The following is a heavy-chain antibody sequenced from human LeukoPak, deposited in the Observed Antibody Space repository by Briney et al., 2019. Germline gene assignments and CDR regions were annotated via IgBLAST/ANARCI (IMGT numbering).Heavy chain of an antibody. Sequence: SQTLSLTCTASGGSISSGGYYWSWIRQHPGKGLEWIGYINYSGSTYYNPSLKSRVTISVDTSRNQFSLKLSSVTAADTAVYYCARASWDNWFDPWGQGTLVTVSS. CDR1: GGSISSGGYY. CDR2: INYSGST. D-gene: IGHD3-16*01. J-gene: IGHJ5*02. CDR3: ARASWDNWFDP. V-gene: IGHV4-31*03.